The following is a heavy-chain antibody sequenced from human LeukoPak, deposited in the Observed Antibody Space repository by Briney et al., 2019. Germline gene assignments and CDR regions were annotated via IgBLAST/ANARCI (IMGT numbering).Heavy chain of an antibody. J-gene: IGHJ4*02. D-gene: IGHD3-3*01. V-gene: IGHV4-39*01. Sequence: PSQTLSLTCTVSGGSISSGGYYWGWIRQPPGKGLEWIGSIYYSGSTYYNPSLKSRVTISVDTSKNQFSLKLSSVTAADTAVYYCARLPYYDFWSGYPYLFDYWGQGTLVTVSS. CDR2: IYYSGST. CDR1: GGSISSGGYY. CDR3: ARLPYYDFWSGYPYLFDY.